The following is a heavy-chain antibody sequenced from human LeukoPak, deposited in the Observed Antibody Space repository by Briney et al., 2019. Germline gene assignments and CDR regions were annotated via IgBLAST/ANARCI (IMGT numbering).Heavy chain of an antibody. CDR1: GYTFTSYG. J-gene: IGHJ4*02. D-gene: IGHD6-19*01. CDR3: ARDQTIAVAGFWYFPFDY. Sequence: GASVEVSCKASGYTFTSYGISWVRQAPGQGLEWMGWISAYNGNTNYAQKLQGRVTMTTDTSTSTAYMELRSLRSDDTAVYYCARDQTIAVAGFWYFPFDYWGQGTLVTVSS. V-gene: IGHV1-18*01. CDR2: ISAYNGNT.